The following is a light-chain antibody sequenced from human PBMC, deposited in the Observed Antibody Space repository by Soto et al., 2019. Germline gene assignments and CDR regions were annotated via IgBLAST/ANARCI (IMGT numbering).Light chain of an antibody. J-gene: IGLJ1*01. CDR2: SNN. Sequence: QSVLTQPPSASGTPGQRVTISCSGSSSNIGSNTVNWYQQLPGTAPKLLIYSNNQRPSGVPDRFSGSKSGTSASLAISGLQSEGEADYYCAAWDDSLNARYVFGTGTKLTVL. CDR3: AAWDDSLNARYV. V-gene: IGLV1-44*01. CDR1: SSNIGSNT.